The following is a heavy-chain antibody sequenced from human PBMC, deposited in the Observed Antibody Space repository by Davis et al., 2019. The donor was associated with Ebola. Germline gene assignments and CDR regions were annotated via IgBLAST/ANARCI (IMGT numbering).Heavy chain of an antibody. D-gene: IGHD2-2*01. V-gene: IGHV4-61*01. CDR2: IYNSGST. Sequence: MPSETLSLTCTVSGGSISGTYYWNWIRQPPGKGLERIGYIYNSGSTTYNPSLKSRVTISQDTSKNQFSLKLSSVTAADTAVYYCARGFAVVANYFDYWGQGTLVTVSS. CDR1: GGSISGTYY. J-gene: IGHJ4*02. CDR3: ARGFAVVANYFDY.